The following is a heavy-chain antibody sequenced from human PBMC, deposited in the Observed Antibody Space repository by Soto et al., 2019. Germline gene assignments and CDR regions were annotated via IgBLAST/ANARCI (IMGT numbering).Heavy chain of an antibody. CDR3: ARERLDYDFWSGYYMDV. CDR1: GFTFSNCA. Sequence: GSLRLSCAASGFTFSNCAMSWVRQAPGKGLEWVSAISGSGTGTYHAGSVKGRFTISRDNSKNTLYLQMNSLRAEDTAVYYCARERLDYDFWSGYYMDVWSKGTTVTSP. V-gene: IGHV3-23*01. CDR2: ISGSGTGT. D-gene: IGHD3-3*01. J-gene: IGHJ6*03.